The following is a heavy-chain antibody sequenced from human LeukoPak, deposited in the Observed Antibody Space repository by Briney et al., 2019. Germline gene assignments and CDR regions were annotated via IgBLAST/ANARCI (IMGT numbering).Heavy chain of an antibody. CDR2: FHYGGST. CDR3: ARDGGPSQYYYMDV. D-gene: IGHD2-15*01. V-gene: IGHV4-39*07. CDR1: GGSISTTNYL. J-gene: IGHJ6*03. Sequence: SETLSLTCSVSGGSISTTNYLWGWIRQPPGKGLEWIGNFHYGGSTYYNPSLKSRVAISVDTSKNQFSLKLSSVTAADTAVYYCARDGGPSQYYYMDVWGKGTTVTVSS.